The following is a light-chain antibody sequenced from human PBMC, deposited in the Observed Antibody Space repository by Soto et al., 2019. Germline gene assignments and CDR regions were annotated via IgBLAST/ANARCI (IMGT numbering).Light chain of an antibody. V-gene: IGKV3-15*01. CDR2: GAF. CDR3: QQYKNWPPLT. J-gene: IGKJ4*01. CDR1: QSVSYN. Sequence: EIXMTQSXATLSVSQGERATLSCRASQSVSYNLAWYQQKPGQGPRLLIYGAFTRATGIPARFSGSGSGTEFTLTISSLQSEDFGVYYCQQYKNWPPLTFGGGTKVEIK.